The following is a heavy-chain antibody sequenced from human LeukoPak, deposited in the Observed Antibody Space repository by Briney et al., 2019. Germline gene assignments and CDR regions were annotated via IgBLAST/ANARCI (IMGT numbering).Heavy chain of an antibody. V-gene: IGHV3-48*04. CDR3: ARGESYCSSTSCYGGDYFQH. Sequence: GGSLRLSCAASGFTFSSYSMNWVRQAPGKGLEWVSYISSSSSTIYYADSVKGRFTISRDNAKNSLYLQMNSLRAEDTAVYYCARGESYCSSTSCYGGDYFQHWGQGTLVTVSS. J-gene: IGHJ1*01. CDR2: ISSSSSTI. D-gene: IGHD2-2*01. CDR1: GFTFSSYS.